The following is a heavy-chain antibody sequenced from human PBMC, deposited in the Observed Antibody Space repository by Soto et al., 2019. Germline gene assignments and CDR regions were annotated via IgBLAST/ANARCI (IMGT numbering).Heavy chain of an antibody. Sequence: QVQLVESGGGLVKPGGSLRLSCAASGFTFSDYYMNWIRQAPGKGLEWVSYISDSGSSIFYADSVKGRFTISRDSARKSLYLHMNSLRVEDTAVYDWARDTAFINSGFFDAWGQGTLVTVSS. V-gene: IGHV3-11*01. J-gene: IGHJ5*02. CDR2: ISDSGSSI. CDR1: GFTFSDYY. CDR3: ARDTAFINSGFFDA. D-gene: IGHD3-22*01.